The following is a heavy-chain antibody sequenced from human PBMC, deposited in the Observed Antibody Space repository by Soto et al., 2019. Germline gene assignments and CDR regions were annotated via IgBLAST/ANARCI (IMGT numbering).Heavy chain of an antibody. D-gene: IGHD6-13*01. CDR3: AKERMGYYYGLDV. Sequence: QVQLVESGGGVVQPGRSLRLSCAASGFTFTTYGIHWVRQAPGKGLEWVAVISSDGSKNYFADSVRGRFTISRDNSKNTVYLQLNNVRAEDTAVYYCAKERMGYYYGLDVWGQGTTVVVSS. CDR1: GFTFTTYG. J-gene: IGHJ6*02. V-gene: IGHV3-30*18. CDR2: ISSDGSKN.